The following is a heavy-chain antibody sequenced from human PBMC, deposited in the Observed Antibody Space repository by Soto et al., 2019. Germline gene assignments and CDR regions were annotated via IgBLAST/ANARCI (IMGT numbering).Heavy chain of an antibody. CDR1: GASISGFY. CDR3: VRDGTKTLRDWFDP. D-gene: IGHD1-1*01. V-gene: IGHV4-4*07. CDR2: IYATGTT. Sequence: SETLSLTCTVSGASISGFYWSWIRKSAGKGLEWIGRIYATGTTGYNPSLKSRVMMSVDTSKKQFSLKLRSVTAADTAVYYCVRDGTKTLRDWFDPWGQGISVTVSS. J-gene: IGHJ5*02.